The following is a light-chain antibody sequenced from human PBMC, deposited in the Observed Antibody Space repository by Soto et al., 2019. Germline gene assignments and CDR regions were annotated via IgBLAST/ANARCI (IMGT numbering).Light chain of an antibody. CDR3: SSYTSSSTVV. CDR2: DVT. CDR1: SSDVGAYNY. V-gene: IGLV2-14*01. J-gene: IGLJ3*02. Sequence: QSVLTQPASVSGSHGQSVTISCSGSSSDVGAYNYVSWYQRHPGKAPKLMIYDVTNRPSGVSNRFSGSKSGNTASLTISGLQAEDEADYFCSSYTSSSTVVFGGGTQLTVL.